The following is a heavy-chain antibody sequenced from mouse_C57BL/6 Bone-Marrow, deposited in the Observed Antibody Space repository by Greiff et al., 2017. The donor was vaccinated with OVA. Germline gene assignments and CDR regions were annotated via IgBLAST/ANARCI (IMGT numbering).Heavy chain of an antibody. V-gene: IGHV10-1*01. D-gene: IGHD1-1*01. Sequence: EVKVVESGGGLVQPKGSLKLSCAASGFSFNTYAMNWVRQAPGKGLEWVARIRSKSNNYATYYADSVKDRFTISRDDSESMLYLQMNNLKTEDTAMYYCVRLLYYYGSSFAYWGQGTLVTVSA. CDR2: IRSKSNNYAT. CDR3: VRLLYYYGSSFAY. J-gene: IGHJ3*01. CDR1: GFSFNTYA.